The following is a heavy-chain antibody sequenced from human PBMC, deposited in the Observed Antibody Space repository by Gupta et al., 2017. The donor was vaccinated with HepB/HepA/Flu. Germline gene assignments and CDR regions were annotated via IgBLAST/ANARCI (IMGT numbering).Heavy chain of an antibody. D-gene: IGHD2-15*01. J-gene: IGHJ5*02. CDR2: ISYDGSNK. V-gene: IGHV3-30-3*01. CDR1: GFTFSRYA. CDR3: AREERLGYCSGGSCYGFDP. Sequence: QVQLVESGGGVVQSGRSLRISCAASGFTFSRYAIHWVRQAPGKGLEWVTVISYDGSNKYYADSVKGRFTISRDNSKNTLYLQMNSLRAEDTAVYYCAREERLGYCSGGSCYGFDPWGQGTLVTVSS.